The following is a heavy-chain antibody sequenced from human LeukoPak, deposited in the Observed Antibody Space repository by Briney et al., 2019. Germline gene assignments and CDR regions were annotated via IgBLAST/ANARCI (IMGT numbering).Heavy chain of an antibody. J-gene: IGHJ4*02. D-gene: IGHD1-26*01. V-gene: IGHV3-23*01. CDR2: MTGSGATT. CDR3: AKDRGSLGRYYFDY. Sequence: GGSLRLSCAASGFTFSGYAMSWVRQAPGKGLEWVLGMTGSGATTYSADSVKGRFTISRDNAKNSLYLQMNSLRAEDTALYYCAKDRGSLGRYYFDYWGQGTLVTVSS. CDR1: GFTFSGYA.